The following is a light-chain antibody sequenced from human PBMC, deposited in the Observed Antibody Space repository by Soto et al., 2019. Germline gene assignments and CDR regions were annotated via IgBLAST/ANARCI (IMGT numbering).Light chain of an antibody. J-gene: IGKJ1*01. CDR3: QQYGKSRT. CDR2: GAS. CDR1: QSVSSN. Sequence: MIAQPAAHRSFSPRERAXXSCRASQSVSSNLAWYQQKPGQAPRLLIFGASSRATGIPDRFSGSGSGTDFTLTISSLKPEDFAVYYWQQYGKSRTFGQGTKLDIK. V-gene: IGKV3D-15*01.